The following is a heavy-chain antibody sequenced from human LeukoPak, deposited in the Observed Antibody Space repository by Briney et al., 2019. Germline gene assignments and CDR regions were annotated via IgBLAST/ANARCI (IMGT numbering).Heavy chain of an antibody. CDR3: ARARVIPASFDD. CDR2: IYTSGIT. V-gene: IGHV4-61*02. D-gene: IGHD3-16*02. Sequence: SETLSLTCTVSGGSITFGSYYWTWVRQPAGKGLGWIGRIYTSGITFYNPSLKSRVTISMDTSMNQFSLRLNSVTAADTAVYYCARARVIPASFDDWGQGTLVTVSS. CDR1: GGSITFGSYY. J-gene: IGHJ4*02.